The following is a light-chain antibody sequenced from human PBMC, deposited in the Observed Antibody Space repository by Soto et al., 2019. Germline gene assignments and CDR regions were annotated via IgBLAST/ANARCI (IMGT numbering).Light chain of an antibody. CDR3: QSYDNSLSHVV. V-gene: IGLV1-40*01. J-gene: IGLJ2*01. CDR2: GDN. CDR1: SSNIGSFYD. Sequence: QSVLTQPPSVSGAPGQRVTIPCTGSSSNIGSFYDVHWYQQLPGTIPKLLIYGDNNRPSGVPDRFSGSKSGTSASLAITGLQPEDEADYYCQSYDNSLSHVVFGGGTQLTVL.